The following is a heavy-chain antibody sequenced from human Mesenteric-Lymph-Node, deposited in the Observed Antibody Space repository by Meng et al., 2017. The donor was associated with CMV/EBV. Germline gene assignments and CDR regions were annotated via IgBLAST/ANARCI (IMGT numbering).Heavy chain of an antibody. D-gene: IGHD3-3*01. CDR2: IYYSGST. J-gene: IGHJ5*02. CDR3: ARVHYDFWSGYYTLRFDP. CDR1: GGSISSYY. V-gene: IGHV4-59*01. Sequence: GSLRLSCTVSGGSISSYYWSWIRQPPGKGLEWIGYIYYSGSTNYNPSLKSRVTISVDTSKNQFSLKLSSVTAADTAVYYCARVHYDFWSGYYTLRFDPWGQGTLVTVSS.